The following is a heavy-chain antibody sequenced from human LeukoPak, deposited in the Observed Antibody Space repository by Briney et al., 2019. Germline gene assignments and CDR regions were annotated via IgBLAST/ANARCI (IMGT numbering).Heavy chain of an antibody. CDR3: ARAKLRYFDWLPRHDAFDI. CDR2: INHSGST. CDR1: GGSFSGYY. D-gene: IGHD3-9*01. V-gene: IGHV4-34*01. J-gene: IGHJ3*02. Sequence: PSETLSLTCAVYGGSFSGYYWSWIRQPPGKGLEWIGEINHSGSTNYNPSLKSRVTISVDTSKNRFSLKLSSVTAADTAVYYCARAKLRYFDWLPRHDAFDIWGQGTMVTVSS.